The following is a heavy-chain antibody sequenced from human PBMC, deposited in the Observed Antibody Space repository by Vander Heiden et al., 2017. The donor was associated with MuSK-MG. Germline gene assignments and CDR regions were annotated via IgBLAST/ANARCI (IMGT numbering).Heavy chain of an antibody. Sequence: QVQLQESGPGLVKPSQTLSLTCPVSGGFISSGDYYWSWIRQPPGKGLEWIGYIYHSGSAYYNPSLKSRLTISIDTSKNQFSLKLSSVTAADTAVYYCAREGGEGTTTLSYFDLWGQGTLVTVSS. CDR3: AREGGEGTTTLSYFDL. CDR1: GGFISSGDYY. CDR2: IYHSGSA. V-gene: IGHV4-30-4*01. J-gene: IGHJ4*02. D-gene: IGHD3-16*01.